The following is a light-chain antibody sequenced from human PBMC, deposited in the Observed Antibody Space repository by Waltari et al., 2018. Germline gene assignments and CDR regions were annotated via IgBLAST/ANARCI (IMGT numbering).Light chain of an antibody. V-gene: IGKV3-20*01. CDR2: GAS. J-gene: IGKJ2*01. CDR3: QQYASSVLYT. CDR1: QSLRKNY. Sequence: IVLTQSPGTLSLSPGDRASLSCKASQSLRKNYLAWYQHKPGQAPRRLIYGASSRAAGIPDRCSGSGSGTDFTLTISRLEPEDFAVYYCQQYASSVLYTFGQGTKLEIK.